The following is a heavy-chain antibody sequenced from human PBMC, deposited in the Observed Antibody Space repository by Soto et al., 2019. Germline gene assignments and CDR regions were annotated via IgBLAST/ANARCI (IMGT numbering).Heavy chain of an antibody. J-gene: IGHJ6*02. CDR2: ILNDGSNR. CDR3: ARDDEYSGNGMDV. Sequence: QVQLVESGGGVVQPARSLRLSCAASGFTFSNYGMHWVRQAPGKGLEWVAVILNDGSNRYHADSVKDRFTISRDNSKNTLYLQMNSLRAEDTAVYYCARDDEYSGNGMDVWGQGTTVTVS. CDR1: GFTFSNYG. D-gene: IGHD3-10*01. V-gene: IGHV3-33*01.